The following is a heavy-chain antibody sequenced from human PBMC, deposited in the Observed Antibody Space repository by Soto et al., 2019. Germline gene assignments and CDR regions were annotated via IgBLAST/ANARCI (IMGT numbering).Heavy chain of an antibody. J-gene: IGHJ4*02. CDR1: GFTFTRYW. D-gene: IGHD2-2*01. V-gene: IGHV3-74*01. CDR3: AGGKGSNTPFDY. Sequence: EVQLVESGGGLVQPGGSLRLSCATSGFTFTRYWMHWVLQVPGKGLVWVSRINRDGSSTTYADSVKGRFTISRDNAKNTLYRQMNSLRAEDTAVYFCAGGKGSNTPFDYWGQGTLFTVSS. CDR2: INRDGSST.